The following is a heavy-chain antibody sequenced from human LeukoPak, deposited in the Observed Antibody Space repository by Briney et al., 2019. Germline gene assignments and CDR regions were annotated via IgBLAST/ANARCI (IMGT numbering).Heavy chain of an antibody. V-gene: IGHV1-2*02. D-gene: IGHD2-15*01. CDR1: GYTFTGYY. CDR3: ARDSGVVVVAAKGPFDY. Sequence: ASVKVSCKASGYTFTGYYMHWVRQAPGQGLEWMGWINPNSGGTNYAQKFQGRVTMTRDTSISTAYMELSRLRSDDTAVYYCARDSGVVVVAAKGPFDYWGQGTLVTVSS. CDR2: INPNSGGT. J-gene: IGHJ4*02.